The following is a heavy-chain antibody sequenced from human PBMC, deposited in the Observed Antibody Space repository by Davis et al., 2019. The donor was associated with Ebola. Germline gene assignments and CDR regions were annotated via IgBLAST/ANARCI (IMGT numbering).Heavy chain of an antibody. D-gene: IGHD4-11*01. CDR3: ARQRGDYSNYVSHWFDP. CDR2: IYYSGST. CDR1: GGSVTSGSYY. J-gene: IGHJ5*02. Sequence: SETLSLTCNVSGGSVTSGSYYWSWIRQPPGKGLEWIGYIYYSGSTNYNPSLKSRVTISVDTSKNQFSLKLSSVTAADTAVYYCARQRGDYSNYVSHWFDPWGQGTLVTVSS. V-gene: IGHV4-61*01.